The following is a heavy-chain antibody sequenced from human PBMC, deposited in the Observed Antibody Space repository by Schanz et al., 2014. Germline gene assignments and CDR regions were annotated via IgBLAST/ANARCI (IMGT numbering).Heavy chain of an antibody. CDR2: LFYGGSK. CDR3: ARHNRVWFGKEGC. J-gene: IGHJ4*02. D-gene: IGHD3-10*01. V-gene: IGHV4-39*01. CDR1: GGSISDSGAY. Sequence: QLQMQTSGPGLVRPWETLSLTCTVSGGSISDSGAYWGWFRQTPGKGLEWIANLFYGGSKYYNPSSESRVTMPVDASNNQSSLGLGSVTAADTGVYYCARHNRVWFGKEGCWGQGTLVTVSS.